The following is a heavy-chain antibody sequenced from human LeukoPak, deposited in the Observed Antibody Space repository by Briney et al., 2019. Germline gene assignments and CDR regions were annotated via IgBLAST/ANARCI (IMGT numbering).Heavy chain of an antibody. CDR1: GASFSDSY. J-gene: IGHJ4*02. D-gene: IGHD3-16*01. CDR3: ARGRYGPRLGN. CDR2: INNSGST. V-gene: IGHV4-34*01. Sequence: SETLCLTCAVYGASFSDSYWSWIRQSPEKGLEWIGEINNSGSTSYNPSLNSRVIMSVDRSKNQFSLRLTSVTAADTAVYYCARGRYGPRLGNWGQGTLVTVSS.